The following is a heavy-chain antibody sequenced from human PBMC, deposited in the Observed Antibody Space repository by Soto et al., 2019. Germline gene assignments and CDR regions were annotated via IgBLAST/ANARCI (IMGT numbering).Heavy chain of an antibody. Sequence: EVQLVESGGGLIQPGGSRKLSCAASGFTVGNNYMSWVRQAPGKGLEWVSLIYSTGTTKYADSVKGRFTVSRDNAKNTLYIQMNSMRAEDTAVYYCAKDGRGSGSHYNSFGYWGQGPLVTVSS. CDR1: GFTVGNNY. CDR2: IYSTGTT. D-gene: IGHD3-10*01. CDR3: AKDGRGSGSHYNSFGY. J-gene: IGHJ4*02. V-gene: IGHV3-53*01.